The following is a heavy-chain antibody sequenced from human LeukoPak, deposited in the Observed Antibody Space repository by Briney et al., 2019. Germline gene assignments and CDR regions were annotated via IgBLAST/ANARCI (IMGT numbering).Heavy chain of an antibody. V-gene: IGHV4-34*01. CDR1: GGSFSGYY. CDR2: INHSGST. CDR3: ARLPSNYCSSTSCPKYGYSYEHYFDY. J-gene: IGHJ4*02. D-gene: IGHD2-2*01. Sequence: PSETLSLTCAVYGGSFSGYYWSWIRQPPGKGLEWIGEINHSGSTNYNPSLKSRVTISVDTSKNQFSQKLSSVTAADTAVYYCARLPSNYCSSTSCPKYGYSYEHYFDYWGQGTLVTVSS.